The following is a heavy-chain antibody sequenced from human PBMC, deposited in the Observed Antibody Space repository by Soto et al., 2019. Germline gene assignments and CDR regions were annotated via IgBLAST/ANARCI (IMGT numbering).Heavy chain of an antibody. J-gene: IGHJ5*02. CDR2: ISSSGSTI. V-gene: IGHV3-11*01. Sequence: GGSLRLSCAASGFTFSDYYMSWIRQAPGKGLEWVSYISSSGSTIYYADSVKGRFTISRDNAKNSLYLQMNSLRAEDTAVYYCARGIVSDNYDFWSVYNNWFAPGGQETLVTVPS. CDR1: GFTFSDYY. CDR3: ARGIVSDNYDFWSVYNNWFAP. D-gene: IGHD3-3*01.